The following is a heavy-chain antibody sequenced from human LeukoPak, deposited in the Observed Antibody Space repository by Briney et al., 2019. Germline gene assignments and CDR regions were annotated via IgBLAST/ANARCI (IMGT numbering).Heavy chain of an antibody. Sequence: GASVKVSCKASGYTFTSYDINWVRPATGQGLEWMGWMNPNSGNTGYAQKFQGRVTMTRNTSISTAYMELSSLRSEDTAVYYCATDQWQGEWEQPFDYWGQGTLVTVSS. J-gene: IGHJ4*02. CDR2: MNPNSGNT. CDR1: GYTFTSYD. CDR3: ATDQWQGEWEQPFDY. V-gene: IGHV1-8*01. D-gene: IGHD1-26*01.